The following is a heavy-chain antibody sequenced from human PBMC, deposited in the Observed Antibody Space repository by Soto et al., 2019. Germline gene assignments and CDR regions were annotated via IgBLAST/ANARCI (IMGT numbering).Heavy chain of an antibody. Sequence: EVQLVESGGGLVQPGGSLRLSCAASGFTFSSYWMSWVRQAPGKGLEWVANIKQDGSEKYYVDSVKGRFTISRDNAKNSLYLQMNSLRAEDTAVYYCARAENYYGSGSYYSRDNWFDPWGQGTLVTVSS. D-gene: IGHD3-10*01. J-gene: IGHJ5*02. CDR3: ARAENYYGSGSYYSRDNWFDP. CDR2: IKQDGSEK. CDR1: GFTFSSYW. V-gene: IGHV3-7*01.